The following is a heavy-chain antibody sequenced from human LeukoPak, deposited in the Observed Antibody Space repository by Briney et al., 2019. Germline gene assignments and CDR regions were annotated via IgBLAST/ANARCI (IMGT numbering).Heavy chain of an antibody. V-gene: IGHV3-23*01. D-gene: IGHD1-14*01. CDR3: AKGPGVLPPTTYLVH. CDR1: GFTFSSYS. J-gene: IGHJ4*02. Sequence: GGSLRLSCAASGFTFSSYSMSWVRQAPGKGLEWVSAISGSGGSTYYADSVKGRFTISRDNSKNTLYLQMNSLRAEDTAVYYCAKGPGVLPPTTYLVHWGQGTLVTASS. CDR2: ISGSGGST.